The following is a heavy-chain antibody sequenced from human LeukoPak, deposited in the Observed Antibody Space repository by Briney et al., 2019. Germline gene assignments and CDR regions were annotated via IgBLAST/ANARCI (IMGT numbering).Heavy chain of an antibody. V-gene: IGHV4-61*02. CDR2: IYTSGST. CDR3: ARDAPVGMDV. CDR1: GGSISSGSYY. Sequence: SETLSLTCTVSGGSISSGSYYWSWIRQPAGKGLEWIGRIYTSGSTIYNPSLKSRVTISVDTSKNQFSLKLSSVTAADTAVYYCARDAPVGMDVWGQGTTVTVSS. J-gene: IGHJ6*02.